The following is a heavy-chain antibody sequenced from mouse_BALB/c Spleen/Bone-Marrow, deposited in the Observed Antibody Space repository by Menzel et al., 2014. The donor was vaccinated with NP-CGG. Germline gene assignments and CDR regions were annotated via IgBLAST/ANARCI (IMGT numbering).Heavy chain of an antibody. CDR2: INPSTGYT. J-gene: IGHJ2*01. Sequence: QVQLQQPGTELAKPGASVKMSCKASGYTFTIHWMHWVKQRPGQGLEWIGYINPSTGYTDYNQKFKDKATLTADKSSSTAYMQLISLTSEDSAVYYCVRSDYWGQGTTLTVSS. CDR3: VRSDY. CDR1: GYTFTIHW. V-gene: IGHV1-7*01.